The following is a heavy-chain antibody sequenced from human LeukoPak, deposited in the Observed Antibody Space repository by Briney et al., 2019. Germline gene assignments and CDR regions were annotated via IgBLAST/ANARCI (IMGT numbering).Heavy chain of an antibody. Sequence: ASVKVSCKASGGTFSSYAISWVRQAPGQGLEWMGGIIPIFGTANYAQKFQGRVTITADESTSTAYMELSSLRSEDTAVYYCARDRGMGGSSWYLPTFDYWGQGTLVTVSS. CDR2: IIPIFGTA. CDR1: GGTFSSYA. D-gene: IGHD6-13*01. CDR3: ARDRGMGGSSWYLPTFDY. J-gene: IGHJ4*02. V-gene: IGHV1-69*13.